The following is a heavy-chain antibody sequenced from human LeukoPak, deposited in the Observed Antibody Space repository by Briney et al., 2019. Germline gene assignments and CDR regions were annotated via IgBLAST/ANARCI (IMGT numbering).Heavy chain of an antibody. D-gene: IGHD3-9*01. J-gene: IGHJ5*02. CDR1: GYTFTSYY. CDR2: INPSGGST. V-gene: IGHV1-46*01. Sequence: ASVKVSCKASGYTFTSYYMHWVRQAPGQGLEWMGIINPSGGSTSYAQKFPGRVTMTRDMSTSTVYMELSSLRSEDTAVYYCARAGGGTVLRYFDWLSDNWFDPWGQGTLVTVSS. CDR3: ARAGGGTVLRYFDWLSDNWFDP.